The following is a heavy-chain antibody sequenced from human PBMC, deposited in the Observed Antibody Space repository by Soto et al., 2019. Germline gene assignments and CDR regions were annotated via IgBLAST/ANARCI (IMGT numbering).Heavy chain of an antibody. Sequence: ASVKVSCKASGGTFSSYAISWVRQAPGQGLEWMGGIIPIFGTANYAQKFQGRVTITADESTSTAYMELSSLRSEDTAVYYCARDWYYYDSSGYFQHWGQGTLVTVSS. J-gene: IGHJ1*01. D-gene: IGHD3-22*01. V-gene: IGHV1-69*13. CDR1: GGTFSSYA. CDR3: ARDWYYYDSSGYFQH. CDR2: IIPIFGTA.